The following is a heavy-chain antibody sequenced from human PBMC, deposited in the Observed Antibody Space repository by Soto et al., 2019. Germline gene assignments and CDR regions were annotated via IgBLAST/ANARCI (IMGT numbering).Heavy chain of an antibody. J-gene: IGHJ5*02. CDR3: ARGAGAAAGEGGWFDP. CDR1: GGTFSSYT. V-gene: IGHV1-69*02. D-gene: IGHD6-13*01. CDR2: IIPILGIA. Sequence: QVQLVQSGAEVKKPGSSVKVSCKASGGTFSSYTISWVRQAPGQGLEWMGRIIPILGIANYAQKFQGRVTITXXKXTXXAYMELSSLRSEDTAVYSCARGAGAAAGEGGWFDPWGQGTLVTVSS.